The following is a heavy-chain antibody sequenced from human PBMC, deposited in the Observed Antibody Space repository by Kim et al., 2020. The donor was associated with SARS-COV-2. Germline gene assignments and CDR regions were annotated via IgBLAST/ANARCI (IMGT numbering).Heavy chain of an antibody. CDR2: INPNSGGT. V-gene: IGHV1-2*02. J-gene: IGHJ4*02. CDR3: ATDFWSGYYPRSPFDY. CDR1: GYTFTGYY. D-gene: IGHD3-3*01. Sequence: ASVKVSCKASGYTFTGYYMHWVRQAPGQGLEWMGWINPNSGGTNYAQKFQGRVTMTRDTSISTAYMELSRLRSDDTAVYYCATDFWSGYYPRSPFDYWGQGTLVTVSS.